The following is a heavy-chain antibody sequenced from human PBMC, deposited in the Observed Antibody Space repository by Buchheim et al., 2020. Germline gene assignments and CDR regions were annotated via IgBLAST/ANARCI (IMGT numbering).Heavy chain of an antibody. V-gene: IGHV4-34*01. J-gene: IGHJ3*02. Sequence: QVQLQQWGAGLLKPSETLSLTCAVYGGSFSGYYWSWIRQPPGKGLEWIGEINHSGSTNYNPSLKSRVTISVDTSKNQLSLKLSSVTAADTAVYYCARVAYYYDSSGYRDAFDIWGQGT. CDR1: GGSFSGYY. CDR3: ARVAYYYDSSGYRDAFDI. D-gene: IGHD3-22*01. CDR2: INHSGST.